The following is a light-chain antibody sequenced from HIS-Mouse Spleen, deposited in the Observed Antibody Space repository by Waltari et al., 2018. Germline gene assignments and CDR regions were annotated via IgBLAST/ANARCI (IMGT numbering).Light chain of an antibody. CDR1: QGIRND. V-gene: IGKV1-6*01. CDR3: LQDYNYPLT. Sequence: AIQMTQSPSSLSASVGDRVTITCRASQGIRNDLGCDQQKPGKAPKLLIYAASSLQSGVPSRFSGSGSGTDFTLTISSLQPEDFATYYCLQDYNYPLTFGGGTKVEIK. J-gene: IGKJ4*01. CDR2: AAS.